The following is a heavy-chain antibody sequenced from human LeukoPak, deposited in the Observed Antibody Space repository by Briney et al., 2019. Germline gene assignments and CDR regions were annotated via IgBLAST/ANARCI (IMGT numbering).Heavy chain of an antibody. CDR1: GGSISCGGYY. D-gene: IGHD3-3*01. J-gene: IGHJ5*02. CDR3: ARGYDFWSGPLNWFDP. CDR2: IYYSGST. V-gene: IGHV4-31*03. Sequence: SETLSLTCTLSGGSISCGGYYWSWIRQHPGKGLEWIGHIYYSGSTYYNPSLKSRVTISVDTSKNQFSLKLSSVTAADTAVYYCARGYDFWSGPLNWFDPWGQGTLVTVSS.